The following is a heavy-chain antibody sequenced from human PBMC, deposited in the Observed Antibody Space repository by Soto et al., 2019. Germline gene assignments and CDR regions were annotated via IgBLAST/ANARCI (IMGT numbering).Heavy chain of an antibody. D-gene: IGHD3-16*01. J-gene: IGHJ4*02. CDR1: GFTFSAYN. Sequence: SGGSLRLSCAGSGFTFSAYNINWVRQAPGKGLEWVSSISAGSLFIYQPDSMKGRFTISRDDARNSVYLHMSGLTAEDTAVYYCARSPGVGVRGAYWGQGTLVTVSS. V-gene: IGHV3-21*01. CDR3: ARSPGVGVRGAY. CDR2: ISAGSLFI.